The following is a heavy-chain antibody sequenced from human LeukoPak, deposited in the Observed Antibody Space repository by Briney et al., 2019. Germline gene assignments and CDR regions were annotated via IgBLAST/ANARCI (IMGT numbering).Heavy chain of an antibody. CDR2: ISSSGRTI. CDR1: GFTFRSYG. D-gene: IGHD7-27*01. Sequence: GGSLRVSCAASGFTFRSYGMNWVRQAPGKGLEWVSYISSSGRTIYYADPVKGRFIISRDNAKNSLYLQMNSLRAEDTAVYYCARDQGANWGWGFFDYWGQGTLVTVSS. J-gene: IGHJ4*02. CDR3: ARDQGANWGWGFFDY. V-gene: IGHV3-48*01.